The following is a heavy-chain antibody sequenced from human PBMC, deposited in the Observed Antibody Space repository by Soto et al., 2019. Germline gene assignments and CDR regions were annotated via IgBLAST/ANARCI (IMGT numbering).Heavy chain of an antibody. D-gene: IGHD3-3*01. J-gene: IGHJ6*02. CDR1: GGTFSSYA. CDR3: ATLITIFGVVIPVDGMDV. V-gene: IGHV1-69*01. CDR2: IIPIFGTA. Sequence: QVQLVQSGAEVKKPGSSVKVSCKASGGTFSSYAISWVRQAPGQGLEWMGGIIPIFGTANYAQKFQGRVTITADESTSTAYMELSSLRSEDTAVYYYATLITIFGVVIPVDGMDVWGQGTTVTVSS.